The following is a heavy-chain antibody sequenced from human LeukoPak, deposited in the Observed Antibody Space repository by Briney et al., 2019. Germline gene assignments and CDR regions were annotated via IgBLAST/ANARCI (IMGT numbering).Heavy chain of an antibody. CDR2: IYYSGST. CDR1: GGFISSYY. Sequence: PSETLSLTCTVSGGFISSYYWSWIRQPPGKGLEWIGYIYYSGSTNYNPSLKSRVTISVDTSKNQFSLKLSSVTAADTAVYYCARERVFADYYGSGSPFVYGMDVWGQGTTVTVSS. CDR3: ARERVFADYYGSGSPFVYGMDV. J-gene: IGHJ6*02. V-gene: IGHV4-59*01. D-gene: IGHD3-10*01.